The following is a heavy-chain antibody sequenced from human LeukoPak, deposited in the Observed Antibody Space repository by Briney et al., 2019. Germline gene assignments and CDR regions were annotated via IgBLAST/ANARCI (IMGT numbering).Heavy chain of an antibody. J-gene: IGHJ4*02. V-gene: IGHV3-30*02. CDR2: ILYDGSNK. D-gene: IGHD2-2*01. CDR3: AKQRGYATSYYFAY. CDR1: GFTFSSYG. Sequence: GGSLRLSCAASGFTFSSYGMHWVRQAPGKGLEWGAFILYDGSNKYYADSGKGRFTISRDNSKNTLSLQMNSLRAEDTAVYYCAKQRGYATSYYFAYWGQGPLVTVSS.